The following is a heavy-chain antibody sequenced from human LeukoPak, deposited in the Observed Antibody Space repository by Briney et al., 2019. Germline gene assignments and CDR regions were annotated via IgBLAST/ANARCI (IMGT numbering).Heavy chain of an antibody. Sequence: PGRSLRLSCAASGFTFDDNAMHWVRQGPGKGLEWVSGISWDSDTIGYADSVKGRFTISRDNAKNSLYLQMNSLRAEDTALYYCAKGGSSSSWYYFDYWGQGTLVTVSS. CDR3: AKGGSSSSWYYFDY. V-gene: IGHV3-9*01. CDR2: ISWDSDTI. CDR1: GFTFDDNA. J-gene: IGHJ4*02. D-gene: IGHD6-13*01.